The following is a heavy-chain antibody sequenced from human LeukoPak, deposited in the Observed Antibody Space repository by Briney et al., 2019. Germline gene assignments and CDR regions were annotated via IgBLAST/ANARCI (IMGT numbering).Heavy chain of an antibody. D-gene: IGHD2-2*01. CDR2: ISGNGGST. Sequence: GGSLRLSCAASGFTFSSYAMSWVRQAPGKGLEWVSAISGNGGSTYYADSVKGRFTISRDNSKNTLYLQMNSLRAEDTAVYYCAKDLYQLLYAFDIWGQGTMVTVSS. J-gene: IGHJ3*02. CDR3: AKDLYQLLYAFDI. V-gene: IGHV3-23*01. CDR1: GFTFSSYA.